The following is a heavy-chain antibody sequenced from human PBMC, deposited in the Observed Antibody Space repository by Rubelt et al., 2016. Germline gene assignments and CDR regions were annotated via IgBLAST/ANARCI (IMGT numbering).Heavy chain of an antibody. J-gene: IGHJ6*02. CDR2: IDSGAVNT. CDR3: AGGCWSGRNYYYYGMDV. V-gene: IGHV3-23*01. CDR1: GFTFSNYA. Sequence: GGSLRLSCAASGFTFSNYAMTWVRQAPGKGLEWVSAIDSGAVNTYYADSVKGRFTISRDNSKNTLYLQMNSLRAEDTAVYYCAGGCWSGRNYYYYGMDVWGQGTTVTVSS. D-gene: IGHD2-15*01.